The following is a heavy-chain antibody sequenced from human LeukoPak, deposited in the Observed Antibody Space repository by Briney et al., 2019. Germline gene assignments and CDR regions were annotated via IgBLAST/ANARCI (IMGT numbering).Heavy chain of an antibody. CDR2: ISGSGGST. J-gene: IGHJ6*03. V-gene: IGHV3-23*01. CDR1: GFTFSSYA. Sequence: GGPLRLSCAASGFTFSSYAMSWVRQAPGKGLEWVSAISGSGGSTYYADSVKGRFTISRDNSKNTLYLQMNSLRAEDTAVYYCARASSSWWAYYYYYMDVWGKGTTVTVSS. CDR3: ARASSSWWAYYYYYMDV. D-gene: IGHD6-13*01.